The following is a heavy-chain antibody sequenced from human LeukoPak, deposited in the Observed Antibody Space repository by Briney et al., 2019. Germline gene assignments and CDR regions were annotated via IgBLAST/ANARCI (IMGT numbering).Heavy chain of an antibody. CDR2: IIPIFGTA. CDR3: ARGFHYDAFDI. J-gene: IGHJ3*02. CDR1: GYTFTSYG. Sequence: ASVKVSCKASGYTFTSYGISWVRQAPGQGLEWMGGIIPIFGTANYAQKFQGRVTITADESTSTAYMELSSLRSEDTAVYYCARGFHYDAFDIWGQGTMVTVSS. D-gene: IGHD2/OR15-2a*01. V-gene: IGHV1-69*13.